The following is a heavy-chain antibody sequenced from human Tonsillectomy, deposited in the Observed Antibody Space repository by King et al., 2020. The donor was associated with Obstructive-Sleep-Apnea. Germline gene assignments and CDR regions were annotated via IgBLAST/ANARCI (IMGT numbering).Heavy chain of an antibody. D-gene: IGHD1-7*01. Sequence: QVQLVESGGGVVQPGRSLRLSCAASGFTFSSYAMHWVRQAPSKGLEWVAVISYDGSNKYYADSVKGRFTISRDNSKNTLYLQMNSLRAEDTAVYYCAREGNWNYAGFDYWGQGTLVTVSS. CDR2: ISYDGSNK. V-gene: IGHV3-30*04. CDR3: AREGNWNYAGFDY. CDR1: GFTFSSYA. J-gene: IGHJ4*02.